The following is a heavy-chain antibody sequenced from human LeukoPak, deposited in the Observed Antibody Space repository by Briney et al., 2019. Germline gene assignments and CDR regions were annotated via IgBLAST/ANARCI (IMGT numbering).Heavy chain of an antibody. J-gene: IGHJ4*02. D-gene: IGHD3-10*01. CDR1: GGSISSYY. CDR2: IYYSGST. CDR3: ARVRRGSGRGYYFDH. V-gene: IGHV4-59*01. Sequence: SETLSLTCTVSGGSISSYYWSWIRQPPGKGLEWIGYIYYSGSTNYNPSLKSRVTISVDTSKNQFSLKLSSVTAADTAVYYCARVRRGSGRGYYFDHWGQGTLVTVSS.